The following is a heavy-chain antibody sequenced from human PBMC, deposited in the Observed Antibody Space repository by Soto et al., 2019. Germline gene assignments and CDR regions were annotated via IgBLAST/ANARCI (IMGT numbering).Heavy chain of an antibody. CDR1: GFSLSTSGAV. J-gene: IGHJ4*02. CDR2: CLLDDNE. CDR3: ARILTGFGGYFGY. Sequence: SGPTLVNPTPTLTLTCSFSGFSLSTSGAVVGWIRQPHEKAPEWLALCLLDDNERYWPCLRSRCTSTKDTFNSQGVLTLSNCIPVDTATYFGARILTGFGGYFGYLGRVTLVAFAT. V-gene: IGHV2-5*02. D-gene: IGHD2-15*01.